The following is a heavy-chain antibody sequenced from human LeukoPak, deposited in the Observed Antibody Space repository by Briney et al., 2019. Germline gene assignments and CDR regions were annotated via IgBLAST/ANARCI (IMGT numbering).Heavy chain of an antibody. CDR2: MYTGGTK. D-gene: IGHD3-16*01. CDR3: AKDEATSGGGLAS. V-gene: IGHV3-53*01. Sequence: PGGSLRLSCAASGFTVSGTHMSWVRQAPGKGLEWVAAMYTGGTKYYEDSVTGRFTISRDNSKNTLYLHMNSLRAEDTAVYYCAKDEATSGGGLASWGQGTLVSVSS. CDR1: GFTVSGTH. J-gene: IGHJ4*02.